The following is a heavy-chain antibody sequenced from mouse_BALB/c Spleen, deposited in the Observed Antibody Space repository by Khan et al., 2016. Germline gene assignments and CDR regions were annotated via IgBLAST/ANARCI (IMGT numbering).Heavy chain of an antibody. J-gene: IGHJ1*01. D-gene: IGHD1-1*01. V-gene: IGHV9-3-1*01. CDR2: IYTYSGAS. CDR1: GYTFTNYG. Sequence: QIQLVQSGPELKKPGKTVKISCKASGYTFTNYGMNWVKQAPGKGLKWMGWIYTYSGASTYADDFKGRFAITLDTSANTAYMQINLLKNEDTATYFCAKYHYCCGSSWYFDVWGAVTTVTVSS. CDR3: AKYHYCCGSSWYFDV.